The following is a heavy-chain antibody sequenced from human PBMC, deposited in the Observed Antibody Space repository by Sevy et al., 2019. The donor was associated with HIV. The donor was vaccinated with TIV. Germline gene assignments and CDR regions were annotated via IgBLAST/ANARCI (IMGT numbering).Heavy chain of an antibody. CDR1: GFTFSTYA. J-gene: IGHJ4*02. CDR2: ISLSGGDT. Sequence: GGSLRLSCAASGFTFSTYAMTWVRQAPGRGLEWVSVISLSGGDTYYANSVKGRFTISRDNSKNTLYLQMNSLTAEDTAVYYWAHDRVSGTYYTGDFDYWGQGTLVTVSS. CDR3: AHDRVSGTYYTGDFDY. V-gene: IGHV3-23*01. D-gene: IGHD3-10*01.